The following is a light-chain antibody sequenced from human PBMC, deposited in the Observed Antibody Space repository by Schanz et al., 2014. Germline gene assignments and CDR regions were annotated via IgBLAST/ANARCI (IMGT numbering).Light chain of an antibody. Sequence: QSVLTQPASVSGSPGQSITISCTGTSSDVGGYNYVSWYQQHPGKAPKLMIYDVNNRPSGVSNRFSGSKSGNTASLTISGLQAEDEADYYCSSYTGSSPLFVFGTGTKLTVL. V-gene: IGLV2-14*03. CDR3: SSYTGSSPLFV. CDR2: DVN. CDR1: SSDVGGYNY. J-gene: IGLJ1*01.